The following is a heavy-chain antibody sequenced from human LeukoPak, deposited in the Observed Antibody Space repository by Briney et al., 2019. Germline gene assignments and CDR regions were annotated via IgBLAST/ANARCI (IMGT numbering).Heavy chain of an antibody. Sequence: PGGSLRLSCAASGFTFSSSGMHWVRQAPGRGLEWVAFIRFDATTKYYAHSVRGRFTVSRDNAKSSLYLQMNSLRAEDTAVYYCARDRGIHGWFDPWGQGILVTVSS. J-gene: IGHJ5*02. CDR2: IRFDATTK. V-gene: IGHV3-30*02. CDR1: GFTFSSSG. CDR3: ARDRGIHGWFDP. D-gene: IGHD3-10*01.